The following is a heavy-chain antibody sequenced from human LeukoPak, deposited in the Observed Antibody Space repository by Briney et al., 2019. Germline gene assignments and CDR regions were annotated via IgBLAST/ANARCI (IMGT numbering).Heavy chain of an antibody. V-gene: IGHV4-4*07. J-gene: IGHJ4*02. CDR1: GGSISSYY. D-gene: IGHD4-17*01. Sequence: SETLSLTRTVSGGSISSYYWSWIREPAGKGLGWIGRIYTSGSTNYNPSLKSRVTMSVDTSKNQFSLKLSSVTAADTAVYYCARGPGDYDFDYWGQGTLVTVSS. CDR2: IYTSGST. CDR3: ARGPGDYDFDY.